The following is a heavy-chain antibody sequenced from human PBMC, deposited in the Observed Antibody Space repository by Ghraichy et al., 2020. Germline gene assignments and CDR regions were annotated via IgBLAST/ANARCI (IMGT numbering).Heavy chain of an antibody. CDR2: IDSDGSTT. Sequence: GGSLRLSCAASGFTFNSYWMHWVRQAPGKGLMWVSRIDSDGSTTNYADSVKGRFTISRDNAKNTLYLQMNSLRAEYTAVYYCARGIYSSSPKTAGYSGQGTLVTVSS. V-gene: IGHV3-74*01. D-gene: IGHD6-6*01. CDR3: ARGIYSSSPKTAGY. CDR1: GFTFNSYW. J-gene: IGHJ4*02.